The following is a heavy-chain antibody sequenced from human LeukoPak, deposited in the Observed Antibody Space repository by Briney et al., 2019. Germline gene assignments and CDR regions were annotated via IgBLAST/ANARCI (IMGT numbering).Heavy chain of an antibody. CDR1: GGSFIGYY. Sequence: SETLSLTCAVYGGSFIGYYWSWIRQPPGKGLEWIGEINHSGSTNYNPSLKSRVTISVDTSKNQFSLKLSSVTAADTAVYYCARGVRYCSGGSCYSRYYGMDVWGQGTTVTVSS. CDR3: ARGVRYCSGGSCYSRYYGMDV. V-gene: IGHV4-34*01. J-gene: IGHJ6*02. D-gene: IGHD2-15*01. CDR2: INHSGST.